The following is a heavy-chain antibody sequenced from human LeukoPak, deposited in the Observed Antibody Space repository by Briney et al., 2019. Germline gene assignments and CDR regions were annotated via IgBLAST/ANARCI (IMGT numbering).Heavy chain of an antibody. J-gene: IGHJ4*02. CDR3: ARDVSNEAGQFDY. CDR2: ISSSSSYI. Sequence: PGGSLRLSCAASGFTFSSYSMNWVRQAPGKGLEWVSSISSSSSYICYADSVKGRFTISRDNAKNSLYLQMNSLRAEDTAVYYCARDVSNEAGQFDYWGQGTLVTVSS. V-gene: IGHV3-21*01. D-gene: IGHD6-19*01. CDR1: GFTFSSYS.